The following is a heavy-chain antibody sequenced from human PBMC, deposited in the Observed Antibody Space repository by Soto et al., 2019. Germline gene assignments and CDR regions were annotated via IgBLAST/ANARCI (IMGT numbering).Heavy chain of an antibody. D-gene: IGHD3-3*01. J-gene: IGHJ4*02. CDR2: IYYSGST. CDR1: GGSISSSSYY. V-gene: IGHV4-39*01. CDR3: AKLALHRYDDY. Sequence: PSETLSLTCTVSGGSISSSSYYWGWIRQPPGKGLEWIGSIYYSGSTYYNPSLKSRVTISVDTSKNQFSLKLSSVTAADTAVYYCAKLALHRYDDYWGQGTLVTVSS.